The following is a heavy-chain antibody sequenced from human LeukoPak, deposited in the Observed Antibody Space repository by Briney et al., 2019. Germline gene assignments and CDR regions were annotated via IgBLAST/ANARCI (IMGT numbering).Heavy chain of an antibody. V-gene: IGHV3-23*01. CDR1: GFTFSSQA. CDR2: ISESGDVT. D-gene: IGHD5-12*01. CDR3: AKDSYGGYNDFGIDS. Sequence: GSLRLSCVVSGFTFSSQAMSWVRQAPGKGLEWIAGISESGDVTFHVDSVKGRFTISRDDSKNTVYLQMDSLRPEDTAIYYCAKDSYGGYNDFGIDSWGQGTLVSVSS. J-gene: IGHJ4*02.